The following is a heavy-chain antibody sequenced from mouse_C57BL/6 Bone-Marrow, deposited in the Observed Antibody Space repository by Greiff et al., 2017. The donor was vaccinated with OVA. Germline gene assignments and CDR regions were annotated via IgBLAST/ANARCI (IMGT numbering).Heavy chain of an antibody. CDR1: GYTFTDYN. V-gene: IGHV1-18*01. CDR2: INPNNGGT. Sequence: VQLQQSGPELVKPGASVKIPCKASGYTFTDYNMDWVKQSHGKSLEWIGDINPNNGGTIYNQKFKGKATLTVDTSSSTAYMELRSLTSEDTAVYYCARSLQVLDYWDQGTTLTVSS. D-gene: IGHD1-2*01. CDR3: ARSLQVLDY. J-gene: IGHJ2*01.